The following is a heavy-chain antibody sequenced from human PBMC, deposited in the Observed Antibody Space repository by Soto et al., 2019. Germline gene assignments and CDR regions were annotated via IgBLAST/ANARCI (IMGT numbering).Heavy chain of an antibody. V-gene: IGHV3-23*01. CDR1: GFTFSSYA. J-gene: IGHJ4*02. Sequence: HPGGSLRLSCAASGFTFSSYAMSWVRQAPGKGLEWVSAISGSGGSTYYADSVKGRFTISRDNSKNTLYLQMNSLRAEDTAVYYCAKDLRVNGYLDYWGQGTLVTVSS. CDR3: AKDLRVNGYLDY. CDR2: ISGSGGST. D-gene: IGHD3-10*01.